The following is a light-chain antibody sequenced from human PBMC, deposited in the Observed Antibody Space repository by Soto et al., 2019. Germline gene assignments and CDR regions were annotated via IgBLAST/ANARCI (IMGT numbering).Light chain of an antibody. CDR2: EVS. Sequence: QAALTQAASVSGSPGQSSAISCTGTSSDIGAYNYVSWYQHHPGKAPKLMIYEVSNRPSGVSNRFSGSKSGNTASLTISGLQADDEADYYCSSFTSSLTLVFGGGTKVTVL. V-gene: IGLV2-14*01. J-gene: IGLJ2*01. CDR3: SSFTSSLTLV. CDR1: SSDIGAYNY.